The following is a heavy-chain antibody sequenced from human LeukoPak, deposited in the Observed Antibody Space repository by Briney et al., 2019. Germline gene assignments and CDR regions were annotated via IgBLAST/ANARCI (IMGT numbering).Heavy chain of an antibody. CDR3: ARGKYGSGSYSWSKRLDS. J-gene: IGHJ4*02. Sequence: PGGSLRLSCAASGFTFSSYNMNWVRQAPGKGLEWVSFISSSSSYIYYADSVKGRFTISRDNAKNSLYLQMNNLRAEDTAVYYCARGKYGSGSYSWSKRLDSWGQGTLVTVSS. CDR2: ISSSSSYI. CDR1: GFTFSSYN. D-gene: IGHD3-10*01. V-gene: IGHV3-21*01.